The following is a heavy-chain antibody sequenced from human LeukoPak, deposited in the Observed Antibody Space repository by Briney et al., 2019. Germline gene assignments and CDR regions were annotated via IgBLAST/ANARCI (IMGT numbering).Heavy chain of an antibody. CDR2: IYYSGST. CDR3: TRRVATTGIYAFDI. J-gene: IGHJ3*02. Sequence: PSETLSLTCTVSGGSISSYYWSWIRQPPGKGLEWIGYIYYSGSTNYNPSLKSRVTISVDTSKNQFSLKLSSVTAADTAVYYCTRRVATTGIYAFDIWGQGTMVTVSS. CDR1: GGSISSYY. D-gene: IGHD1-1*01. V-gene: IGHV4-59*01.